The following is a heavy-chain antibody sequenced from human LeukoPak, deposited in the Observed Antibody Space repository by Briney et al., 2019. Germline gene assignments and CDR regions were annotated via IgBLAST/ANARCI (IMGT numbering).Heavy chain of an antibody. CDR2: ISSRSTTI. CDR1: GFTFSGYS. CDR3: L. Sequence: GGSLRLSCAASGFTFSGYSMNWVRQAPGKGLEWVSYISSRSTTIHYADSVKGRFTISRDNAKDSLYLQMNSLRAEDTALFGDLWGQGTLVTVSS. D-gene: IGHD3-10*01. V-gene: IGHV3-48*04. J-gene: IGHJ4*02.